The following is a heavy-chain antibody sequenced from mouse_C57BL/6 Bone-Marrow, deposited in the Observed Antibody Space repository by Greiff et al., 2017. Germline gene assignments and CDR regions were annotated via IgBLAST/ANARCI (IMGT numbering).Heavy chain of an antibody. CDR2: VDPENGDT. Sequence: VQLQQSGAELVRPGASVKLSCTASGFNIKDDYMHWVKQRPEQGLEWIGWVDPENGDTEYASKFQGKATITADTSSNTAYLQLSSLTSEDTAVYYCTSQLRYAMDYWGQGTSVTVSS. V-gene: IGHV14-4*01. CDR3: TSQLRYAMDY. J-gene: IGHJ4*01. CDR1: GFNIKDDY. D-gene: IGHD2-12*01.